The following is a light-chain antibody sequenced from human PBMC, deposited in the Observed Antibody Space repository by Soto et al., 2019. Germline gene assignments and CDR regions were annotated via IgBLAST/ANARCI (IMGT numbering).Light chain of an antibody. CDR2: GAS. Sequence: EIAMSHSPAPLSVSPSYRSTLSCRAIHSVSSNLAWYQPKPGQAPRLLIYGASTRATCIPARFSGSGSGTEFTHTISSLQSDYFSVYYCQQYNNWPLTFGEGSKV. J-gene: IGKJ1*01. CDR1: HSVSSN. CDR3: QQYNNWPLT. V-gene: IGKV3-15*01.